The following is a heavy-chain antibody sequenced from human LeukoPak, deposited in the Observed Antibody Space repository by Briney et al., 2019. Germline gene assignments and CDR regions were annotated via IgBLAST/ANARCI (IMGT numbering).Heavy chain of an antibody. J-gene: IGHJ6*02. CDR2: IYSGGST. CDR1: GFTVSSNY. D-gene: IGHD2/OR15-2a*01. CDR3: ARDNSYGLDV. Sequence: GGSLRLSCAASGFTVSSNYMSWVRQAPGKGLEWVSVIYSGGSTYYADSVRGRFTISRDNAKNTVYLQMNSLRAEDTAVYYCARDNSYGLDVWGQGTTVTVSS. V-gene: IGHV3-53*01.